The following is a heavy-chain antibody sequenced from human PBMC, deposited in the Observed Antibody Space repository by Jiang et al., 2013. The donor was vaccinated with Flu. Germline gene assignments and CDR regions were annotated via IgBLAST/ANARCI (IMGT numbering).Heavy chain of an antibody. J-gene: IGHJ4*02. D-gene: IGHD4-17*01. CDR1: GFTLSNYG. Sequence: QLLESGGGLIQPGGSLRLSCAASGFTLSNYGMNWVRQAPGKGLEWVSGIGGRSGKIYYADSVRGRFTISRDNSKNTLYLQMNSLRAEDTAIYYCAGHDYGDNLGFDYWGQGTLVTVSS. CDR2: IGGRSGKI. V-gene: IGHV3-23*01. CDR3: AGHDYGDNLGFDY.